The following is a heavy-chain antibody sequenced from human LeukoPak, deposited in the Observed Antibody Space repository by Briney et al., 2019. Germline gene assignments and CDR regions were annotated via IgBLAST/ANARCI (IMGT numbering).Heavy chain of an antibody. CDR3: ARRRSSWYFDY. D-gene: IGHD6-13*01. CDR1: GYIFTSYL. J-gene: IGHJ4*02. V-gene: IGHV5-51*01. Sequence: GESLKISCKGSGYIFTSYLIGWVRQMPGKGLEWMGIIYPGDSDTRYSPSFQGQVTISADKSISTAYLQWSSLKASDTAMYYCARRRSSWYFDYWGQGTLVTVSS. CDR2: IYPGDSDT.